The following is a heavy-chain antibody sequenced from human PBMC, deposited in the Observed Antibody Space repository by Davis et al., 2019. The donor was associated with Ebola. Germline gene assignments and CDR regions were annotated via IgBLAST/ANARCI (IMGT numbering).Heavy chain of an antibody. CDR2: IIPIFGTA. V-gene: IGHV1-69*13. CDR1: GGTFSSYA. J-gene: IGHJ4*02. Sequence: SVKVSCKASGGTFSSYAISWVRQAPGQGLEWMGGIIPIFGTANYAQKFQGRVTITADESTSTAYMELSSLRSEDTAVYYCASTYYYDSSGYLVLGNWGQGTLVTVSS. D-gene: IGHD3-22*01. CDR3: ASTYYYDSSGYLVLGN.